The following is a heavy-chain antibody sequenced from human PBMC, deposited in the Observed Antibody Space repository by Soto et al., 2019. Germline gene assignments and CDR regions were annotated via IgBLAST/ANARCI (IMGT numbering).Heavy chain of an antibody. CDR1: GGSISSGGFY. CDR2: IYYSGST. J-gene: IGHJ6*02. Sequence: PSETLSLTCTVSGGSISSGGFYWSWIRQHPGKGLEWIGYIYYSGSTYYNPSLKSRVTRSVDTSKNQFSLKLSSVTAADTAVYYCARENWNDVNGMDVWGQGTTVTVSS. D-gene: IGHD1-1*01. CDR3: ARENWNDVNGMDV. V-gene: IGHV4-31*03.